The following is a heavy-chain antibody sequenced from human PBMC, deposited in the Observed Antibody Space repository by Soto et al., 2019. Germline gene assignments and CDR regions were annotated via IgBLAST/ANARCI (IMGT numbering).Heavy chain of an antibody. CDR3: VRDGTKTLRDWCDP. Sequence: NPSETLSLTCTVSGASISGFYWSWIRKSAGKGLEWIGRIYATGTTDYNPSLKSRVMMSVDTSKRQFSLKLRSVTAADTAVYYCVRDGTKTLRDWCDPWGQGISVTVSS. J-gene: IGHJ5*02. CDR2: IYATGTT. D-gene: IGHD1-1*01. CDR1: GASISGFY. V-gene: IGHV4-4*07.